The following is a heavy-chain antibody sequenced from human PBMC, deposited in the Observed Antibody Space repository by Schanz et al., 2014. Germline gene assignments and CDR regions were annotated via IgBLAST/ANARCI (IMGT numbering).Heavy chain of an antibody. CDR1: GFIVSSTY. V-gene: IGHV3-66*01. CDR3: AKGLKPRGD. J-gene: IGHJ4*02. CDR2: IYSGVST. Sequence: EVQLVESGGDLVQPGGSQRLSCAASGFIVSSTYMTWVRQAPGKGLEWVSIIYSGVSTYYADSVKGRFTISRDNSRKTLYLQMNSLRADDTAVYYCAKGLKPRGDWGQGTLVTVTS.